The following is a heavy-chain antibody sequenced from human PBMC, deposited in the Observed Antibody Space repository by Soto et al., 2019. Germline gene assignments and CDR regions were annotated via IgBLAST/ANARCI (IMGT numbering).Heavy chain of an antibody. J-gene: IGHJ6*02. CDR1: GASITSYY. V-gene: IGHV4-4*07. Sequence: QVELQESGPGLVKPSETLSLTCSVSGASITSYYWSWIRQSAGEGLQWIGRVYARGATNFNPSLKSRVTISGDTSKNQFPLKLTSVTAADTAVYSCARSSGDDFFYYGMDVWGHGTTVTVSS. D-gene: IGHD4-17*01. CDR3: ARSSGDDFFYYGMDV. CDR2: VYARGAT.